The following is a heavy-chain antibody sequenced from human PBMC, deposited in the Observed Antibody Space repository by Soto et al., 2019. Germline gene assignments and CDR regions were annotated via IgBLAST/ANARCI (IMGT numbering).Heavy chain of an antibody. D-gene: IGHD6-6*01. Sequence: EVQLLESGGGLVQPGGSLRLSCAASGFTFSSYAMSWVRQAPGKGLEWVSAISGSGGSTYYADSVKGRFTISRDNTKNTLYLQMNSLRAEDTAVYYCAKDRYSSSSYNWFDPWGQGTLVTVSS. J-gene: IGHJ5*02. CDR3: AKDRYSSSSYNWFDP. CDR2: ISGSGGST. V-gene: IGHV3-23*01. CDR1: GFTFSSYA.